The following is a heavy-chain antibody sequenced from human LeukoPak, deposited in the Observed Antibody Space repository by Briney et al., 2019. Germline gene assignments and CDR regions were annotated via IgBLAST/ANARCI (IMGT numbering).Heavy chain of an antibody. Sequence: QPGGSLRLSCAASGFTFSSYAMHWVRQAPGKGLEWVAVISYDGSNKYYADSVEGRFTISRDNSKNTLYLQMNSLRAEDTAVYYCARDYYYDSSGYPVTAPYYYYGMDVWGQGTTVTVSS. V-gene: IGHV3-30-3*01. J-gene: IGHJ6*02. CDR2: ISYDGSNK. CDR3: ARDYYYDSSGYPVTAPYYYYGMDV. CDR1: GFTFSSYA. D-gene: IGHD3-22*01.